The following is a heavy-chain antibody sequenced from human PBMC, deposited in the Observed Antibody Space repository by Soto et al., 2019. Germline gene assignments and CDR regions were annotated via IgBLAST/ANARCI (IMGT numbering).Heavy chain of an antibody. CDR2: INPSGGSA. Sequence: ASVKVSCKASGYTFTSYYIHWVRQAPGQGLEWMGIINPSGGSASYAQKFQGRVTMTRDTSTSTVYMELSSLRSEDTAVYYCARDSDNYCCSHFYYYSYMDVWGKGTTVTVS. J-gene: IGHJ6*03. CDR1: GYTFTSYY. D-gene: IGHD2-15*01. CDR3: ARDSDNYCCSHFYYYSYMDV. V-gene: IGHV1-46*03.